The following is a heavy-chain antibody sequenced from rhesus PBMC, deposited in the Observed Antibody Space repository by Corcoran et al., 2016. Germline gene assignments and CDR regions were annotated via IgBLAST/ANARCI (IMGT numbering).Heavy chain of an antibody. D-gene: IGHD1-44*01. Sequence: QVQLQESGPGLVKPSETLSLTCAVSGGSIAGNYWSWIRQPPGKGLEWIGRLSDDGTTNYNPFLKSRVTISPDTSRNQFSLKLNSVTAADTAVYYCASGGPNSPFWGQGVLVIVSS. V-gene: IGHV4-160*01. CDR2: LSDDGTT. J-gene: IGHJ4*01. CDR3: ASGGPNSPF. CDR1: GGSIAGNY.